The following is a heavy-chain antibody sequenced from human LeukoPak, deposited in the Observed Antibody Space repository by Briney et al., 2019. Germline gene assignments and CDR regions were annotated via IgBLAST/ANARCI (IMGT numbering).Heavy chain of an antibody. Sequence: SETLSFTCTVSNGSISSYYWSWIRQPPGKGLEWIGYIYSIGSTNYNPSLKSRVTISVDTSKNHFSLKLSSVTAADTAVYYCARWSNWVFDYWGQGTLVTVSS. D-gene: IGHD1-1*01. J-gene: IGHJ4*02. CDR3: ARWSNWVFDY. CDR2: IYSIGST. V-gene: IGHV4-59*01. CDR1: NGSISSYY.